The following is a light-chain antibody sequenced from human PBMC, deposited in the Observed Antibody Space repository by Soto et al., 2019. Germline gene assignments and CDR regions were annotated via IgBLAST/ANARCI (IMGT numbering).Light chain of an antibody. Sequence: IQMTQSPSSVSAAVGDRVTITCRASQVISSWLAWYQQRPGTAPKLLIYGATTLRSGVPSRFSGSESGTEFTLTNTSLQPEVSATYYCHQASSFPLTFGGGTKVEIQ. CDR1: QVISSW. J-gene: IGKJ4*01. CDR3: HQASSFPLT. V-gene: IGKV1-12*01. CDR2: GAT.